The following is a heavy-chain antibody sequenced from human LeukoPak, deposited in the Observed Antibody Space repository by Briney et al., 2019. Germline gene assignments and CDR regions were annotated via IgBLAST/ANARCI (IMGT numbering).Heavy chain of an antibody. Sequence: GGSLRLSCAASGFTFSNAWMSWVRQAPGKGLEWVGRIKSKTDGATTDYAAPVQGRFTNSRDDSKNTLYLRMNSLKTEDTAVYYCTTPTAIRYSGSYSYWGQGTLVTVSS. V-gene: IGHV3-15*01. CDR2: IKSKTDGATT. J-gene: IGHJ4*02. CDR1: GFTFSNAW. D-gene: IGHD1-26*01. CDR3: TTPTAIRYSGSYSY.